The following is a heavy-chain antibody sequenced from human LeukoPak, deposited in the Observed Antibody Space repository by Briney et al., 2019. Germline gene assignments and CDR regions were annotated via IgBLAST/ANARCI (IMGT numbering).Heavy chain of an antibody. CDR1: GGSISSNNW. J-gene: IGHJ4*02. CDR2: IYHSGTT. D-gene: IGHD6-19*01. V-gene: IGHV4-4*02. Sequence: SETLSLTCAVSGGSISSNNWWSWVRQPPGKGLEWIGEIYHSGTTNYNPSLKSRVTISVDKSKSQFSLNLTSVTAADTAVYYCARHGDSSGWYSEWDYWGQGTLVTVSS. CDR3: ARHGDSSGWYSEWDY.